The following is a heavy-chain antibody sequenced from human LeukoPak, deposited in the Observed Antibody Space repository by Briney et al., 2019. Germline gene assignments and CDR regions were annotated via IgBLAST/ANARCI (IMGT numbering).Heavy chain of an antibody. Sequence: ASVKVSCKASGYTFTSYAMHWVRQAPGQRLEWMGWINAGNGNTKYSQEFQGRVTITRDTSASTAYMELSSLRSEDMAVYYCARDALWFGEAYYYYYMDVWGKGTTVTISS. CDR1: GYTFTSYA. CDR2: INAGNGNT. J-gene: IGHJ6*03. D-gene: IGHD3-10*01. CDR3: ARDALWFGEAYYYYYMDV. V-gene: IGHV1-3*03.